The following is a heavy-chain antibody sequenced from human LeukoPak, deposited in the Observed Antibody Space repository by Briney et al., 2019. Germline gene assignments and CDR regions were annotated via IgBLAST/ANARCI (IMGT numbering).Heavy chain of an antibody. Sequence: ASVKVSCKASGYTFTSYDINWVRQATGQGLEWMGWMNPNSGNTGYAQKFQGRVTMTRNTSISTAYMELSSLRSEDTAVYYCARVKGQLVLYYYYYMDVWGKGTTVTISS. CDR3: ARVKGQLVLYYYYYMDV. J-gene: IGHJ6*03. CDR1: GYTFTSYD. CDR2: MNPNSGNT. V-gene: IGHV1-8*01. D-gene: IGHD6-13*01.